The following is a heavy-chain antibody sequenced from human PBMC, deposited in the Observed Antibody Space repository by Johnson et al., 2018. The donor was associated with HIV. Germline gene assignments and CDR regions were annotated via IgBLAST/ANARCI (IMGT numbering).Heavy chain of an antibody. CDR3: ARAEPWDRRHYAFDI. D-gene: IGHD1-1*01. Sequence: VQLVESGGDLIQPGGSLRLSCAASGFTVSSNYMTWVRQAPGKGLEWVSVIYSGGSTYYADSVKGRFTISRDNSKNTLYLQMNSLRAEDTAVYYCARAEPWDRRHYAFDIWGQGTVVTVSS. J-gene: IGHJ3*02. CDR1: GFTVSSNY. CDR2: IYSGGST. V-gene: IGHV3-53*01.